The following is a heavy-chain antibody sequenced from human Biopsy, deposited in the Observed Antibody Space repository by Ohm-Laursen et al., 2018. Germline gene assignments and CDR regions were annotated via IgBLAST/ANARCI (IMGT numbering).Heavy chain of an antibody. CDR3: ARDTELLSIGLDYNFGMVV. Sequence: SVKVSCKTSGAIFSNYAITWVRQAPGQGLEWMGGIIPLFGAPNYAQKFQGRLTITADESKSTTYMELSSLRSEDTAVYYCARDTELLSIGLDYNFGMVVWGQGTTVTVSS. CDR2: IIPLFGAP. CDR1: GAIFSNYA. J-gene: IGHJ6*02. D-gene: IGHD1-14*01. V-gene: IGHV1-69*13.